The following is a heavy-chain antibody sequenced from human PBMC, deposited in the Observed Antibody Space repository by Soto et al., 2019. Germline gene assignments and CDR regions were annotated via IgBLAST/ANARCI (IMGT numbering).Heavy chain of an antibody. V-gene: IGHV1-18*01. D-gene: IGHD1-1*01. CDR3: ARGRTVSSIGPLLV. J-gene: IGHJ1*01. CDR2: DSLKSGNT. CDR1: GYNFFDYG. Sequence: QIQLVQSGAEVKKPGASVKVSCKASGYNFFDYGVSWVRQAPGQGLEWMGWDSLKSGNTDFARKVQGRVTMTADTSTNTAYLELRGLRSDDTAVYYCARGRTVSSIGPLLVCGQGTLVSVSS.